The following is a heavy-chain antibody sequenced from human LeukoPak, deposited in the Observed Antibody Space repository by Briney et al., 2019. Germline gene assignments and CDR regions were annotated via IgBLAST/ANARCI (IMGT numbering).Heavy chain of an antibody. D-gene: IGHD6-13*01. J-gene: IGHJ5*02. Sequence: SETLSLTCAVYGESFSGYYWTWIRQPPGKGLEWIGDVNHSGSTNYNPSLKSRVTISMDTSKNQFSLKLSSVTAADTAVYYCARAGSSTWYWFDPWGQGTLVTVSS. CDR2: VNHSGST. CDR1: GESFSGYY. CDR3: ARAGSSTWYWFDP. V-gene: IGHV4-34*01.